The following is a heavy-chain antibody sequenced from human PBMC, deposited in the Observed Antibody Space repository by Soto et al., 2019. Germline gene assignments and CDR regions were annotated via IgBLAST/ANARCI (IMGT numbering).Heavy chain of an antibody. D-gene: IGHD2-15*01. CDR3: ARGYCSGGSCYLHDAFDI. J-gene: IGHJ3*02. V-gene: IGHV1-69*13. Sequence: GASVKVSCKASGGTFSSYAISWVRQAPGQGLEWMGGIIPIFGTANYAQKFQGRVTITADESTSTAYMELSSLRSEDTAVYYCARGYCSGGSCYLHDAFDIWGQGTMVTVSS. CDR2: IIPIFGTA. CDR1: GGTFSSYA.